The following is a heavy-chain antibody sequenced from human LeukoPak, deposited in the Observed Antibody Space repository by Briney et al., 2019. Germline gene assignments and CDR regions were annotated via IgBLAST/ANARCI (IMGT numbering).Heavy chain of an antibody. D-gene: IGHD2-21*01. Sequence: SETLSLTCAVYGGSFSGYYWSWIRQPPGKGLEWIGGINHSGSTNYNPSLKSRVTISVDTSKNQFSLKLSSVTAADTAVYYCARFYFRGGGTWGQGTLVTVSS. CDR1: GGSFSGYY. J-gene: IGHJ5*02. CDR3: ARFYFRGGGT. V-gene: IGHV4-34*01. CDR2: INHSGST.